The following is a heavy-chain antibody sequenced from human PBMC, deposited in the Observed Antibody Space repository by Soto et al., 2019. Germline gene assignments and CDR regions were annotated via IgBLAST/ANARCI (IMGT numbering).Heavy chain of an antibody. CDR1: GLSITDSEMG. J-gene: IGHJ5*02. CDR3: ARRHLAVAVSPWFDP. Sequence: QVTLKESGPVLVKPTETLTLRCTVSGLSITDSEMGVSWIRQPPGQPLEWLAHIDASCEKSYRTFPKSRLAISKDTSKIQIVLTMTNMDPADTATYYCARRHLAVAVSPWFDPWGQGIPVTVSS. D-gene: IGHD6-19*01. V-gene: IGHV2-26*01. CDR2: IDASCEK.